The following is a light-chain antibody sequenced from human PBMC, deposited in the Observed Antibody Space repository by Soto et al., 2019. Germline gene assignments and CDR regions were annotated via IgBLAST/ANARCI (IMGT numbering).Light chain of an antibody. V-gene: IGKV3-20*01. CDR2: GAS. J-gene: IGKJ4*01. CDR3: QQFATSPLT. CDR1: QSLSSSY. Sequence: ENVLTQSPGTLSLSPGERATLSCRASQSLSSSYLAWYQQKPGQAPRLLIYGASSRATGIPDRFSGSGSGTDFTLTISRLEPEDFAVYYCQQFATSPLTFSGGTKVDIK.